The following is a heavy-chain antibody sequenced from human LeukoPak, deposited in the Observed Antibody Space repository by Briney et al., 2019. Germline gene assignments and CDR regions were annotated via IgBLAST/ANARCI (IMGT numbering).Heavy chain of an antibody. Sequence: SSETLSLTCTVSGYSISSGYYWGWIRQPPGKGLEWLGSIYHSGSTYYNPSLKSRVTISVDTSKNQFSLKLSSVTAADTAVYYCARLPHPKNYYDSSGYYYDGYWGQGTLVTVSS. CDR2: IYHSGST. D-gene: IGHD3-22*01. CDR3: ARLPHPKNYYDSSGYYYDGY. J-gene: IGHJ4*02. CDR1: GYSISSGYY. V-gene: IGHV4-38-2*02.